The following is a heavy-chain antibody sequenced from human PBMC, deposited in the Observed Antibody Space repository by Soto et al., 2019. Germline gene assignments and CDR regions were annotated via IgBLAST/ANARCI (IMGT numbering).Heavy chain of an antibody. V-gene: IGHV4-4*02. D-gene: IGHD3-9*01. Sequence: QVQLQESGPGLVKPSGTLSLTCVITNGSISSSNWWSWVRQPPGKGLEWIGEIYHTGRTNYNPSLSSRVPISTDKSNNRLSLSLRSLTAAEKAVYYCVRDEDHYDILTGSSLGRAFDIWGQGTMVTVSS. CDR1: NGSISSSNW. J-gene: IGHJ3*02. CDR2: IYHTGRT. CDR3: VRDEDHYDILTGSSLGRAFDI.